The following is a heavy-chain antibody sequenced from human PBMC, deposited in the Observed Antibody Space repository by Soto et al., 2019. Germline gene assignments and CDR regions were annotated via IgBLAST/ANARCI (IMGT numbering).Heavy chain of an antibody. CDR3: ARDGCSGGSCYFDYYYYYMDD. Sequence: QVQLVQSGAEVKKPGSSVKVSCKASGGTFSSYTISWVRQAPGQGLEWMGRIIPILGIANYAQKFQGRDTITADKSTSTAYLALSSLRSEDTAVYYCARDGCSGGSCYFDYYYYYMDDWGKGTTVTVYS. D-gene: IGHD2-15*01. J-gene: IGHJ6*03. CDR2: IIPILGIA. CDR1: GGTFSSYT. V-gene: IGHV1-69*08.